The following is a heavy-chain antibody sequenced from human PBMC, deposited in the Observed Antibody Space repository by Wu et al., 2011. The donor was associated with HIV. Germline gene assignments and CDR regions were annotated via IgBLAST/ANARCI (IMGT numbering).Heavy chain of an antibody. CDR1: RYTFTTYY. CDR3: GAARAGPSKIDF. CDR2: INPNSGDT. Sequence: QVHLVQSGTEVKKPGASVKVPCKASRYTFTTYYIHWVRQAPGQGLEWMGWINPNSGDTNYAQKFPGRVTMTRDTSISTVYMDLSRLRSDDTAVYYCGAARAGPSKIDFWGQGTLVTVSS. J-gene: IGHJ4*02. V-gene: IGHV1-2*02. D-gene: IGHD6-19*01.